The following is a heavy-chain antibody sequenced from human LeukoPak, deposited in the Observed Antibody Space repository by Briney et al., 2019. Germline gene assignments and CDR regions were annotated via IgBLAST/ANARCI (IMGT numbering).Heavy chain of an antibody. V-gene: IGHV3-9*01. CDR3: AKGVAAAKVDSYFDY. CDR2: ISWNSGSI. Sequence: GGSLRLSCAASGFTFITYNMHWVRQAPGKGLEWVSGISWNSGSIGYADSVKGRFTISRDNAKNSLYLQMNSLRAEDTALYYCAKGVAAAKVDSYFDYWGQGTLVTVSS. CDR1: GFTFITYN. J-gene: IGHJ4*02. D-gene: IGHD2-2*01.